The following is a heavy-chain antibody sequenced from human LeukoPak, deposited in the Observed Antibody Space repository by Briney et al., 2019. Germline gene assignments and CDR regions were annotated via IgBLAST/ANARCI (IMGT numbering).Heavy chain of an antibody. Sequence: PGGSLRLSCAASGFTFSSYSMNWVRQAPGKGLEWVSSISSSSYIYYADSVKGRFTISRDNAKNSLYLQMNSLRAEDTAVYYCALSPYGDYVFFDYWGQGTLVTVSS. D-gene: IGHD4-17*01. CDR1: GFTFSSYS. CDR3: ALSPYGDYVFFDY. V-gene: IGHV3-21*01. J-gene: IGHJ4*02. CDR2: ISSSSYI.